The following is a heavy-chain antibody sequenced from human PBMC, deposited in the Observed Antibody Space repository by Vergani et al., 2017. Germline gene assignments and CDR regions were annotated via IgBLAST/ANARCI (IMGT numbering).Heavy chain of an antibody. Sequence: EVQLLESGGGLVQPGGSLRLSCAASGFTFSSYAMSRVRQAPGKGLEWVSAISGSGGSTYYADSVKGRFTISRDNSKNTLYLQMNSLRAEDTAVYYCAKDGEGYSYGYRHFDYWGQGTLVTVSS. CDR3: AKDGEGYSYGYRHFDY. CDR1: GFTFSSYA. J-gene: IGHJ4*02. D-gene: IGHD5-18*01. CDR2: ISGSGGST. V-gene: IGHV3-23*01.